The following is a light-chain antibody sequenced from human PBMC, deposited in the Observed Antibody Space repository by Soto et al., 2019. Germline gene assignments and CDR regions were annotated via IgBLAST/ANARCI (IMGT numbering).Light chain of an antibody. CDR3: CSYAGFSPYV. CDR1: SSVVGSYNL. V-gene: IGLV2-23*01. J-gene: IGLJ1*01. Sequence: QSALTQPASVSGAPGQSITIPCTGTSSVVGSYNLVSWYQHHPGKAPKLLIFEASKRPSGISNRFSGSKSDNTASLAISGLQAEDEADYYCCSYAGFSPYVFGTGTKVTVL. CDR2: EAS.